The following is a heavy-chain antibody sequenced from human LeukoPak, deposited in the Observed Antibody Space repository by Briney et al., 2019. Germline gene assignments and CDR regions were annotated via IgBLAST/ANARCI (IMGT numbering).Heavy chain of an antibody. CDR1: GYTFPSYG. V-gene: IGHV1-18*01. D-gene: IGHD2-2*01. CDR2: ISSSTGNT. J-gene: IGHJ4*02. Sequence: ASVKVSCKASGYTFPSYGISWVRQAPGQGVEWMGWISSSTGNTQYAQKLQDRVTMTTDTSTSTAYLYLRNLRSGDTAVYYCVRLPLGYCSSTSCLDWGQGTLVTVSS. CDR3: VRLPLGYCSSTSCLD.